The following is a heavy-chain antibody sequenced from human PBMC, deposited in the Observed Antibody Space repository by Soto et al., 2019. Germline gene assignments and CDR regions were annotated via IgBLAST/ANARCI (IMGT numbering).Heavy chain of an antibody. CDR2: ISDSDKAT. Sequence: EVQLLESGGGLVQPGGSLRLSCAASGFTFSSYAMTWVLQAPGKGLELVSVISDSDKATYYADSVYSPFTISRDNSKITLSLQLISLKAEAPTVYYWAKGVSSSASSASDNWGQGTLVTVSS. CDR3: AKGVSSSASSASDN. CDR1: GFTFSSYA. D-gene: IGHD6-19*01. V-gene: IGHV3-23*01. J-gene: IGHJ4*02.